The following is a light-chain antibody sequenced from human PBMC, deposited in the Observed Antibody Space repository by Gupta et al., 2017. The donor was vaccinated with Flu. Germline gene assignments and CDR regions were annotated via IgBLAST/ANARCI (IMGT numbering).Light chain of an antibody. V-gene: IGKV3-11*01. Sequence: EIVLTQSPGTLSLSQGETASLSCRASESVNRKLAWFQQKRGQPPRLLIYDTSERATGVPSRCRGSGSETDFTLTITKLEPEDFAVYYCQERCDFYSFGPGTYLEI. CDR2: DTS. CDR1: ESVNRK. J-gene: IGKJ2*03. CDR3: QERCDFYS.